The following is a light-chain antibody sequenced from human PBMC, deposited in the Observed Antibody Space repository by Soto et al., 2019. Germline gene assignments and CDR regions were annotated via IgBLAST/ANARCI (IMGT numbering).Light chain of an antibody. CDR2: EVS. J-gene: IGLJ1*01. CDR1: SSDVGGYNY. Sequence: LTQPASVSGSPGQSITISCTGTSSDVGGYNYVSWYQQHPGKAPKLMISEVSNRPSGVSNRFSGSKSGNTASPTISGLQAEDEADYYCSSYTSSSTRVFGNGTKVT. V-gene: IGLV2-14*01. CDR3: SSYTSSSTRV.